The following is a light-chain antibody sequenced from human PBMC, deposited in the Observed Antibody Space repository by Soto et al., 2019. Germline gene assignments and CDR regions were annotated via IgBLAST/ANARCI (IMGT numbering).Light chain of an antibody. J-gene: IGKJ5*01. Sequence: EIVLTPSPATLSLSPGERAILSCRASQNVGYDLAWYQQKPGQAPRLLISDAFNRATGIPVRFSGSGSGADFTLTISSLEPEDFAVYYCQQYNNWPITFGQGTRLEIK. CDR1: QNVGYD. V-gene: IGKV3-11*01. CDR3: QQYNNWPIT. CDR2: DAF.